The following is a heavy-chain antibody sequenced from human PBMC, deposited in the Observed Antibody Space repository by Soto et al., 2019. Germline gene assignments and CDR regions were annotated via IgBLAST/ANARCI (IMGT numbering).Heavy chain of an antibody. V-gene: IGHV3-23*01. CDR2: INGRGDST. D-gene: IGHD4-17*01. CDR1: GFTFSSYA. Sequence: GSLRLSCVASGFTFSSYAMSWVRQAPGKGLEWVSGINGRGDSTSQADSVKGRFTISRDNSKNTLYLQMNSLRAADTAVYYCAKRAYGGVTSWFDPWGQGTLVTV. J-gene: IGHJ5*02. CDR3: AKRAYGGVTSWFDP.